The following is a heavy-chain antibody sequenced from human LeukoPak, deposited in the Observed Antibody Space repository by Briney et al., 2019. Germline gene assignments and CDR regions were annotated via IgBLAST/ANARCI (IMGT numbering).Heavy chain of an antibody. Sequence: PGGSLRLSCAASGFTFTTYWMTWVRQAPGKGLEWVACINEDGSEKYYVGSVKGRFTTSRDNAKNSLYLQMNNLRAEDTAVYYCARDPGRGGSYFDYWGQGTLVTVSS. V-gene: IGHV3-7*01. CDR2: INEDGSEK. J-gene: IGHJ4*02. CDR3: ARDPGRGGSYFDY. CDR1: GFTFTTYW. D-gene: IGHD1-26*01.